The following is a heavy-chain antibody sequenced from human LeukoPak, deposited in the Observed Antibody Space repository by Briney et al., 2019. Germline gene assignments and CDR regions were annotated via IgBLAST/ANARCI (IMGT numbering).Heavy chain of an antibody. D-gene: IGHD3-9*01. J-gene: IGHJ4*02. Sequence: GGSLRLSCAASGFTFSSYWMSWVRQAPGKGLEWVANIKQDGSGKYYVGSLKGRFTISRDNAKNSLYLQMNSLRAEDTAVYYCARGGRSTYFDWSPDYWGQGTLVTVSS. CDR1: GFTFSSYW. V-gene: IGHV3-7*01. CDR2: IKQDGSGK. CDR3: ARGGRSTYFDWSPDY.